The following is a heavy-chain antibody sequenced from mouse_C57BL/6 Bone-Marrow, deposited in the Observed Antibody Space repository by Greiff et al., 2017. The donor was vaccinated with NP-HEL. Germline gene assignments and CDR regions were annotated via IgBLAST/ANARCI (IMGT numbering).Heavy chain of an antibody. CDR3: AREATVVRYWYFDV. D-gene: IGHD1-1*01. CDR2: IDPSDSYT. CDR1: GYTFTSYW. Sequence: QVQLQQPGAELVKPGASVKLSCKASGYTFTSYWMQWVKQRPGQGLEWIGEIDPSDSYTNYNQKFKGKATLTVDTSSSTAYMQLSSLTSEDSAVYYCAREATVVRYWYFDVRGTGTTVTGSS. J-gene: IGHJ1*03. V-gene: IGHV1-50*01.